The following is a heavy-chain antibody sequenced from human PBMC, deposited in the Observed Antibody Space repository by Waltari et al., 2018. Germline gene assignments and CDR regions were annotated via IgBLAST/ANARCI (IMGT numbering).Heavy chain of an antibody. CDR1: GVSLSDYY. J-gene: IGHJ1*01. CDR2: NNLAEIT. V-gene: IGHV4-34*02. CDR3: VTGPRDKWVGRYSGEFFHH. Sequence: QVQLQQWGAGLLRPSETLSLTCAVYGVSLSDYYWTWIPQHLGKGLEWIGENNLAEITYYNPALEGRVSIVLDKSKNQFSLHLLSVTAADTALYYCVTGPRDKWVGRYSGEFFHHWGPGTLVTVSS. D-gene: IGHD6-19*01.